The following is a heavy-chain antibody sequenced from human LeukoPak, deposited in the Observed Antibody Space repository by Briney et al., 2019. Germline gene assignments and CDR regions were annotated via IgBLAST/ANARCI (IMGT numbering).Heavy chain of an antibody. CDR3: AKDGQVGAIGYFDY. Sequence: GGSLRLSCAASGFIFSTYGMHWVRQPPGKGLEWVPVVWSGGNNKYYSDSVKGRFTISRDNSKNTLYLQMNSLRAEDTAVYYCAKDGQVGAIGYFDYRGQGTLVTVSS. CDR2: VWSGGNNK. J-gene: IGHJ4*02. D-gene: IGHD1-26*01. V-gene: IGHV3-33*06. CDR1: GFIFSTYG.